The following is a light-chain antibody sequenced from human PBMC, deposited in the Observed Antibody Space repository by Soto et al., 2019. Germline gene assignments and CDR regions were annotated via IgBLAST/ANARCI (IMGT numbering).Light chain of an antibody. J-gene: IGLJ1*01. V-gene: IGLV2-23*01. CDR2: EDT. CDR3: CSYVGASTYV. Sequence: QSALTQPASVSGSHGQSITISCTGTTSFVGSYNLVSWYQQHTGKAPQVLIYEDTKRPSGVSNRFSGSISGSTASLTISGLQAEDEADYYCCSYVGASTYVFGTGTKLTVL. CDR1: TSFVGSYNL.